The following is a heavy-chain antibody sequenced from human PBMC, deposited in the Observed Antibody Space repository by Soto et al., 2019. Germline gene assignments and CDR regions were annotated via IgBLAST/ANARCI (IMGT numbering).Heavy chain of an antibody. CDR3: TTGHYYGSGSYYSKHYYYYYGMDV. D-gene: IGHD3-10*01. CDR2: IKSKTDGGTT. J-gene: IGHJ6*02. Sequence: GGSLRLSCAASGFTFSNAWMNWVRQAPGKGLEWVGRIKSKTDGGTTDYAAPVKGRFTISRDDSKNTLYLQMNSLKTEDTAVYYCTTGHYYGSGSYYSKHYYYYYGMDVWGQGTTVTVSS. CDR1: GFTFSNAW. V-gene: IGHV3-15*07.